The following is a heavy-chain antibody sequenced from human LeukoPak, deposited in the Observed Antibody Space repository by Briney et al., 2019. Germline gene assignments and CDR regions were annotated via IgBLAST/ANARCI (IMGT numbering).Heavy chain of an antibody. J-gene: IGHJ4*02. CDR1: GGSISGYY. V-gene: IGHV4-59*12. Sequence: PSETLSLTCTVSGGSISGYYWTWIRQPPGKGLEWIGYIYYSGNTNYNPSLKSRVTISVDTSKNQFSLKLSSVTAADTAVYYCARGQRLHYDSSGYKALSYWGQGTLVTVSS. CDR3: ARGQRLHYDSSGYKALSY. CDR2: IYYSGNT. D-gene: IGHD3-22*01.